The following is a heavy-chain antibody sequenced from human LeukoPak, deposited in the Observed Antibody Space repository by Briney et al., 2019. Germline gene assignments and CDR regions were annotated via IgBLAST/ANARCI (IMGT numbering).Heavy chain of an antibody. V-gene: IGHV4-4*09. CDR1: GASISSDY. CDR2: IYSSETT. CDR3: ARHFPYCGGDCPYYYMDV. D-gene: IGHD2-21*02. J-gene: IGHJ6*03. Sequence: PSETLSLTCSVSGASISSDYWSWIRQPPGKGLGWIGNIYSSETTKYNPSLRSRATISGDTSKNHFSLKLSSVTAADTAVYYCARHFPYCGGDCPYYYMDVWGKGTTVTVSS.